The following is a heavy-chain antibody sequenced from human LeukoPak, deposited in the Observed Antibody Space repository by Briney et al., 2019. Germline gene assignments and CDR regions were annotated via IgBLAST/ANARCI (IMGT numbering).Heavy chain of an antibody. J-gene: IGHJ6*02. CDR3: ASGDSSGPIPYYYYGMDV. V-gene: IGHV1-69*02. Sequence: ASVKVSCKASGGTFSSYTISWVRQAPGQGLEWMGRIIPILGIANYAQKFQGRVTITADKSTSTAYTELSSLRSEDTAVYYCASGDSSGPIPYYYYGMDVWGQGTTVTVSS. D-gene: IGHD3-22*01. CDR1: GGTFSSYT. CDR2: IIPILGIA.